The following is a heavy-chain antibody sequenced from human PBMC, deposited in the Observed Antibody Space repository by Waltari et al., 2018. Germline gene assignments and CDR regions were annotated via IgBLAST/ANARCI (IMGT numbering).Heavy chain of an antibody. D-gene: IGHD3-22*01. CDR3: ASRADSSGYGDAFDI. J-gene: IGHJ3*02. Sequence: QVQLVQSGAEVKKPGASVTVSCTVSGYTLTELSMHWVRKAPGKGLEWMGGFDPEDGETIYAQKFQGRVTMTEDTSTDTAYMELSSLRSEDTAVYYCASRADSSGYGDAFDIWGQGTMVTVSS. V-gene: IGHV1-24*01. CDR1: GYTLTELS. CDR2: FDPEDGET.